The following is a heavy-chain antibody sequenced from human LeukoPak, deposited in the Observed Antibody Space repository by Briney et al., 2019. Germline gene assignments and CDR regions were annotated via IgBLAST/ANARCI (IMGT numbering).Heavy chain of an antibody. CDR3: ARVGPLRAADY. V-gene: IGHV1-46*01. D-gene: IGHD5-12*01. CDR1: GYTFTGYY. J-gene: IGHJ4*02. CDR2: INPSGGST. Sequence: ASVKVSCKASGYTFTGYYMHWVRQAPGQGLEWMGIINPSGGSTSYAQKFQGRVTMTRDTSTSTVYMELSSLRSEDTAVYYCARVGPLRAADYWGQGTLVTVSS.